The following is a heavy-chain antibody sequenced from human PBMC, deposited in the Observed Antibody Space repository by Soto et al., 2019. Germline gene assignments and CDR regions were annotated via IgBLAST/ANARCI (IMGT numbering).Heavy chain of an antibody. CDR3: AKGFGISWQDYLDY. V-gene: IGHV3-23*01. J-gene: IGHJ4*02. Sequence: EVQLLESGGGLVQPGGSLRLSCAASGFSFASYAMNWVRQAPGKGLEWVSGIRGSGGSTYYADSVKGRFTISRDNSKNTLYLQLSSLRVEDTAVYYCAKGFGISWQDYLDYWGQGTLVTVSS. CDR1: GFSFASYA. D-gene: IGHD3-10*01. CDR2: IRGSGGST.